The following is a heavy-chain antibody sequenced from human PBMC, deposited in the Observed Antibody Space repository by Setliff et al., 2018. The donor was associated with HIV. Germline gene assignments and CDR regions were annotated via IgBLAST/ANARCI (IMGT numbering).Heavy chain of an antibody. CDR2: INPKSGGT. J-gene: IGHJ6*03. V-gene: IGHV1-2*02. Sequence: GASVKVSCKASGYTFTDYYMHWVRQAPGQGLEWMGWINPKSGGTNSALKFQGRATMTRDTSISTAYMELSRLRSDDTAVYYCARDGGGPGDYYYYYMDVWAKGTTVTVSS. CDR1: GYTFTDYY. D-gene: IGHD3-16*01. CDR3: ARDGGGPGDYYYYYMDV.